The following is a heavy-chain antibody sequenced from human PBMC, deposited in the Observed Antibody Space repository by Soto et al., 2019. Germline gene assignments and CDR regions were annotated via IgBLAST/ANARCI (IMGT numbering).Heavy chain of an antibody. CDR3: ASSPIVVVVAAPVLDY. D-gene: IGHD2-15*01. J-gene: IGHJ4*02. V-gene: IGHV4-39*01. CDR1: GGSISSSSYY. CDR2: IYYSGST. Sequence: SETLSLTCTVSGGSISSSSYYWGWIRQPPGKGLEWIGSIYYSGSTYYNPSLKSRVTISVDTSKNQFSLKLSSVTAADTAVYYCASSPIVVVVAAPVLDYWGQGTLVTVSS.